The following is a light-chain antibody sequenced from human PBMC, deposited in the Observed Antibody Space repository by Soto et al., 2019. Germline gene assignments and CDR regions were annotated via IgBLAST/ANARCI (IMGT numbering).Light chain of an antibody. CDR3: QQTYSVPPT. CDR1: QHVATY. J-gene: IGKJ1*01. V-gene: IGKV1-39*01. Sequence: DLPVTQSPSSLSASVGDRVTLTCRTSQHVATYLNWYQQKSGRAPTLLIYSSSGLQPGVSPRFSGSGSGTDFPLTISSLQSEEFATYFCQQTYSVPPTFGQGTTVDFK. CDR2: SSS.